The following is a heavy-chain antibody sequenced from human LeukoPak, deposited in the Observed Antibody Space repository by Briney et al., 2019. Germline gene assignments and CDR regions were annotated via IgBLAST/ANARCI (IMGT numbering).Heavy chain of an antibody. J-gene: IGHJ4*02. CDR3: ARDHPGSGWYVDY. D-gene: IGHD6-19*01. Sequence: GGSLRLSCAASGSTFGSYAMGWVRQAPGKGLEWVSGISGSGGSPYYTDSVKGRFTISKDNSKDTLYLQMNSLRDEDTAVYYCARDHPGSGWYVDYWGQGILVTVSS. CDR1: GSTFGSYA. V-gene: IGHV3-23*01. CDR2: ISGSGGSP.